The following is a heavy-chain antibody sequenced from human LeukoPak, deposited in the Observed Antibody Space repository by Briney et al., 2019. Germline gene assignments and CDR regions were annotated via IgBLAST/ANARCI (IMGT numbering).Heavy chain of an antibody. CDR1: GFTFDDYA. D-gene: IGHD2-2*01. V-gene: IGHV3-9*01. CDR2: ISWNSGSI. Sequence: PGGSLRLSCAASGFTFDDYAMHWVRQAPGKGLEWVSGISWNSGSIGYADSVKGRFTISRDNAKDSLYLQMNSLRAEDTALYYYAKGYCSSTSCYYFDYWGQGTLVTVSS. CDR3: AKGYCSSTSCYYFDY. J-gene: IGHJ4*02.